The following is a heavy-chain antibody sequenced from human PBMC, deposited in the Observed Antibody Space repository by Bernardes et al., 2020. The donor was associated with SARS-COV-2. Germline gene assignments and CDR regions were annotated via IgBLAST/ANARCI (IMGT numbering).Heavy chain of an antibody. CDR1: GFIFTTYS. V-gene: IGHV3-48*01. D-gene: IGHD2-21*01. J-gene: IGHJ4*02. Sequence: GGSLRLSCVGSGFIFTTYSMSWVRQAPGKGLEWLLFISSGGDTIHDADSVRGRFTVSRDDAKNSVYLQMNSLRAEDTAVYYCARVWRENSFDYWGQGALVTVSS. CDR2: ISSGGDTI. CDR3: ARVWRENSFDY.